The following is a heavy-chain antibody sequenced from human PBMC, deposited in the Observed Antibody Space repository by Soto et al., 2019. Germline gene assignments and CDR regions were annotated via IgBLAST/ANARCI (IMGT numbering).Heavy chain of an antibody. J-gene: IGHJ4*02. Sequence: QVQLQESGPRLVKPSETLSLTCTVSGGSGSGYHWNWVRQPPGKTLEWIGHIYHSGTTNYNPSLSSRITISIDTSKNQFSLKMNSVTAADTAVYYCARGQTNIWYFDHWGQGTLVTVSS. V-gene: IGHV4-59*02. CDR2: IYHSGTT. CDR3: ARGQTNIWYFDH. CDR1: GGSGSGYH.